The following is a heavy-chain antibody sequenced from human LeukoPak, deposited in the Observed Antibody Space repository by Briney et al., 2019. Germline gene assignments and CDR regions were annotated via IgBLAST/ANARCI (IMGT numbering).Heavy chain of an antibody. CDR2: IYYSGST. V-gene: IGHV4-59*01. J-gene: IGHJ4*02. D-gene: IGHD3-16*02. CDR3: ARDRGYDYVWGSYRYDY. CDR1: GGSISSYY. Sequence: SETLSLTRTVSGGSISSYYWSWIRQPPGKGLEWIGYIYYSGSTNYNPSLKSRVTISVDTSKNQFSLKLSSVTAADTAVYYCARDRGYDYVWGSYRYDYWGQGTLVTVSS.